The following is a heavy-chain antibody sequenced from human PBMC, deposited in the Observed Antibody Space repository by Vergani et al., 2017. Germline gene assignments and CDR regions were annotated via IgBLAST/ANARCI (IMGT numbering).Heavy chain of an antibody. V-gene: IGHV1-46*03. CDR3: ARGDYGILTGYQY. CDR1: GYTFSNYY. Sequence: LVVPSGAEVKKSGASVKVSCKTSGYTFSNYYMHWVRQAPGQGLEWMGIINPSVGHTNYAQKFHGRVTMTRDTSTSTVYMELSRLRSEDTAIYYCARGDYGILTGYQYWGQGTLVTVSA. D-gene: IGHD3-9*01. CDR2: INPSVGHT. J-gene: IGHJ4*02.